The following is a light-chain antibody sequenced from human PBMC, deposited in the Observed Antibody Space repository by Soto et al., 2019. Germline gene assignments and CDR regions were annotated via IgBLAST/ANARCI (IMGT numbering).Light chain of an antibody. CDR3: SSYTSSSNVV. V-gene: IGLV2-14*01. J-gene: IGLJ3*02. Sequence: QSVLTQPASVSGSPGQSITISCTGTSRDVGSYNYVSWYQQRPGKAPRLMIYDVSDRPSGIAIRFSGSKSGNTASLTISGLQAEDEADYFCSSYTSSSNVVFGGGTKVTVL. CDR2: DVS. CDR1: SRDVGSYNY.